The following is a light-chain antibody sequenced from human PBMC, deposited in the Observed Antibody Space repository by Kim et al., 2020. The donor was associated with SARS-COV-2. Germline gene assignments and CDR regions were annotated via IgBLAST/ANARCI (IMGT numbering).Light chain of an antibody. V-gene: IGKV3-11*01. J-gene: IGKJ4*01. CDR1: RSVTTN. CDR3: QQRESWPLT. CDR2: DAS. Sequence: LSPGERATLPCRASRSVTTNLAWDHQKPGQPPRLLTYDASNRATGIPARFSGSGSGTEFTLTISSLEPEDFAVYYCQQRESWPLTFGGGTKVDIK.